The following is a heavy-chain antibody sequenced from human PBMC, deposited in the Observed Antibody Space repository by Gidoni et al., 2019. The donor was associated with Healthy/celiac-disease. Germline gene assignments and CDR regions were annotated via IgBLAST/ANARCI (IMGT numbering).Heavy chain of an antibody. J-gene: IGHJ4*02. CDR1: GFTFSSYS. Sequence: EVQLVESGGGVVQPGGSLRLSFAASGFTFSSYSMNWVRQAPGKGLEWVSYISSSSSTIYYADSVKGRFTISRDNAKNSLYLQMNSLRDEDTAVYYCAREDYYDSSGYDYWGQGTLVTVSS. V-gene: IGHV3-48*02. CDR3: AREDYYDSSGYDY. CDR2: ISSSSSTI. D-gene: IGHD3-22*01.